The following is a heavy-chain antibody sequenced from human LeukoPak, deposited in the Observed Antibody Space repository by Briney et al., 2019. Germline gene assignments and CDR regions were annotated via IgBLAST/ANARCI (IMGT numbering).Heavy chain of an antibody. J-gene: IGHJ5*01. D-gene: IGHD6-13*01. CDR2: ISAYNGNT. V-gene: IGHV1-18*01. CDR1: GYTFASYG. CDR3: ARRGYSDNWFYP. Sequence: EASVTLSCKASGYTFASYGISWVRQAPGQGFEWMGWISAYNGNTNYAQKLQGRVTMTTDPSTSTAYMELRSLVSDDTAVYYCARRGYSDNWFYPLGQGTLVTVSS.